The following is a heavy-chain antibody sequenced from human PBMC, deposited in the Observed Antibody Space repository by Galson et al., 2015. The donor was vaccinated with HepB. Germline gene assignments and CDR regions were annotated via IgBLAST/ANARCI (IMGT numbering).Heavy chain of an antibody. CDR2: ISGSGGRA. Sequence: SLRLSCAASGFTFGSYAMSWVRQAPGKGLEWVSGISGSGGRAYYADSVKGRFTISRDNSKNTLYLQMNSLRVEDTAVYYCTKEGRSSTNNWLDPWGQGTLATVSA. CDR1: GFTFGSYA. D-gene: IGHD6-13*01. J-gene: IGHJ5*02. V-gene: IGHV3-23*01. CDR3: TKEGRSSTNNWLDP.